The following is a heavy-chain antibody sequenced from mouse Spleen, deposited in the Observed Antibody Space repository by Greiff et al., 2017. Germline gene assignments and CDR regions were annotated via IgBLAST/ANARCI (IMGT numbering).Heavy chain of an antibody. V-gene: IGHV5-17*02. CDR2: ISSGSSTI. CDR3: ARSDYVYAMDY. D-gene: IGHD1-1*02. CDR1: GFTFSSFG. Sequence: EVQLMASGGGLVQPGGSRKLSCAASGFTFSSFGMHWVRQAPEKGLEWVAYISSGSSTIYYADTVKGRFTISRDNPKNTLFLQMTSLRSEDTAMYYCARSDYVYAMDYWGQGTSVTVSS. J-gene: IGHJ4*01.